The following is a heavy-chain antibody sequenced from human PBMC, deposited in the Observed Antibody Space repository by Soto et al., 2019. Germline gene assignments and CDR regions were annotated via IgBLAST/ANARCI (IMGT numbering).Heavy chain of an antibody. CDR1: GGSIDRSNYY. CDR3: ARTYDGSGPNSGGYGFDI. Sequence: PSETLSLTCNVSGGSIDRSNYYWDWLRQPPGKGLEWIGTTYYNGNAYYNPSLKSRVSMSVDTSKNQFSLKLTSVTAADTAVYYCARTYDGSGPNSGGYGFDIWGQGTMVTVSS. V-gene: IGHV4-39*07. J-gene: IGHJ3*02. CDR2: TYYNGNA. D-gene: IGHD3-22*01.